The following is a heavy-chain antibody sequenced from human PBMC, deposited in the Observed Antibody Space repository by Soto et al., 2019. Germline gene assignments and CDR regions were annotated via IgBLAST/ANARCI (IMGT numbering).Heavy chain of an antibody. V-gene: IGHV1-46*01. D-gene: IGHD6-13*01. CDR2: INPSGGST. CDR3: ARDLAAAGTDHYGMDV. Sequence: ASVKVSCKASGYTFTSYYMHWVRQAPGQGLEWVGIINPSGGSTSYAQKFQGRVTMTRDTSTSTVYMELSSLRSEDMAVYYCARDLAAAGTDHYGMDVWGQGTTVTVSS. CDR1: GYTFTSYY. J-gene: IGHJ6*02.